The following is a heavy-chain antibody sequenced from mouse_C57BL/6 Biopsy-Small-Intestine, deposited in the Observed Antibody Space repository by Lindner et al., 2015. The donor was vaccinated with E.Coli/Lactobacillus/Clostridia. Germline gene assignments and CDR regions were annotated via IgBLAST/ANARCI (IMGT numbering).Heavy chain of an antibody. J-gene: IGHJ4*01. V-gene: IGHV1-64*01. Sequence: SVKVSCKASRVTFSTSPISWVRQAPGQGLEWLGRIIPMVGVPDYAQKFQNRVTISADKSTSTAYLELFSLRSDDTAVYYCATENSGKYRGHFWGQGTLVTVSS. CDR2: IIPMVGVP. CDR3: ATENSGKYRGHF. CDR1: RVTFSTSP. D-gene: IGHD1-3*01.